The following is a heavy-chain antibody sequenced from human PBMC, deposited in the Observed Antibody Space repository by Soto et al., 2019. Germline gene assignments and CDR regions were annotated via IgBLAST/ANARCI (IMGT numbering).Heavy chain of an antibody. Sequence: PSETLSLTCTASGDSVTISDYYWGWIRQPPGKGLEWIGSIHYSGSTYYNPSLKSRVTISGDTSKKQFSLKLTSVTAADAAVYYCAAHDSGGYYAEYWGQGTLVTVSS. CDR3: AAHDSGGYYAEY. CDR2: IHYSGST. D-gene: IGHD3-22*01. CDR1: GDSVTISDYY. J-gene: IGHJ4*02. V-gene: IGHV4-39*01.